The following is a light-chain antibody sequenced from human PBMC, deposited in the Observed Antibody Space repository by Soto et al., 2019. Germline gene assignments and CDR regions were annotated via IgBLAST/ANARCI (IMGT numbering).Light chain of an antibody. V-gene: IGLV2-8*01. CDR1: SSDVGGYNY. J-gene: IGLJ1*01. Sequence: QSVLAHPPSASGSPGQSVTISFAGTSSDVGGYNYVSWYQQYPGKVQKLMIYEVSERPSGVPARFSGSKSGNTAFLTVSGLQAEDEADYYCLSYADTAYVFGTGTKVTVL. CDR3: LSYADTAYV. CDR2: EVS.